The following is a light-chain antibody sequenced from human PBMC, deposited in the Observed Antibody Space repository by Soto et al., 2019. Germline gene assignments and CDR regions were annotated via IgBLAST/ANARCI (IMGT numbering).Light chain of an antibody. V-gene: IGLV2-8*01. J-gene: IGLJ1*01. Sequence: QSALTQPPSASGSPGQSVTISCTGTSSDVRGYNYVSWYQQHPGKAPKLMIYEVSKRPSGVPDRFSGSKSGNTASLTVSGLQAEDEADYYCSSYAGSNNRYVFGTGTKLTVL. CDR3: SSYAGSNNRYV. CDR2: EVS. CDR1: SSDVRGYNY.